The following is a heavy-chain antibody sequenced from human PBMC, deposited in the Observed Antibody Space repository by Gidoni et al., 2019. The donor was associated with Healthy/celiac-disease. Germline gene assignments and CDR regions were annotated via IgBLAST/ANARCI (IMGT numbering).Heavy chain of an antibody. V-gene: IGHV4-39*01. Sequence: QLQLQESGPGLVKPSETLSLTCTVSGGSISSSSYSWGWIRQPPGKGLEWFGSIYYSGSTYYNPSLKSRVTISVDTSKNQFSLKLSSVTAADTAVYYCARHRASYGRRGAFDIWGQGTMVTVSS. D-gene: IGHD5-18*01. CDR2: IYYSGST. CDR3: ARHRASYGRRGAFDI. CDR1: GGSISSSSYS. J-gene: IGHJ3*02.